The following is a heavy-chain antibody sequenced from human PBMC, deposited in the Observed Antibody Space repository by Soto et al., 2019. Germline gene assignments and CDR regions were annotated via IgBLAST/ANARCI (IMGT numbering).Heavy chain of an antibody. CDR3: ARARVRHQVGGNYYYGIDD. D-gene: IGHD2-2*01. CDR1: GGTFGNSA. Sequence: QVQLVQSGAEVKKPVSSVTVSCKASGGTFGNSAISWVRQAPGQGLEWMGGIIPIFPTPDYAQKFQGRVTTTAQESTSTAKMALTSLRSEDTAVYYCARARVRHQVGGNYYYGIDDWGQGTTVTVSS. V-gene: IGHV1-69*12. J-gene: IGHJ6*02. CDR2: IIPIFPTP.